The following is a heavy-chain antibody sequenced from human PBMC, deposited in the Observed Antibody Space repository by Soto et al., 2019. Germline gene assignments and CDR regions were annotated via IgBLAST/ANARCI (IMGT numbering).Heavy chain of an antibody. J-gene: IGHJ4*02. V-gene: IGHV1-18*01. CDR2: VSADNGNT. Sequence: QVQLVQSGAEVKKPGASMKVSCKASGFTFTSYGISWVRQAPGQGLEWMGWVSADNGNTHYAQKLQGRVTMTTDTSTTTAYMELRSLRSADTAVYYCSRGGSSWRRHEDYWGQGTLVTISS. CDR1: GFTFTSYG. D-gene: IGHD6-13*01. CDR3: SRGGSSWRRHEDY.